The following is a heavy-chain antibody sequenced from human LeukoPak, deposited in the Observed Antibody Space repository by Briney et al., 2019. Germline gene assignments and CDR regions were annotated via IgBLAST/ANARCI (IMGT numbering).Heavy chain of an antibody. D-gene: IGHD1-26*01. J-gene: IGHJ4*02. Sequence: GGSLRLSCAASGFTFSSYSMNWVRQAPGKGLEWVSYISSSSSTIYYADSVKGRFTISRGNAKNSLYLQMTSLRAEDTAVYYCARKSGSYSLISQWGQGTLVTVSS. V-gene: IGHV3-48*04. CDR3: ARKSGSYSLISQ. CDR2: ISSSSSTI. CDR1: GFTFSSYS.